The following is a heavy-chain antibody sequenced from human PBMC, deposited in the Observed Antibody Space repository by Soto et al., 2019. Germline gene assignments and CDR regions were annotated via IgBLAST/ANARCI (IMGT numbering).Heavy chain of an antibody. CDR1: GDSANIDTHY. J-gene: IGHJ4*02. CDR2: IHYSGST. Sequence: PSETLSLTCTVPGDSANIDTHYWSWIRQPPGKGLEWIGFIHYSGSTNYNPSLKGRVTMSVDTSKNQFSLKLTSVNTADTAIYYCTRGGDPYKTGHWGQGTLVTVS. D-gene: IGHD2-21*01. CDR3: TRGGDPYKTGH. V-gene: IGHV4-61*01.